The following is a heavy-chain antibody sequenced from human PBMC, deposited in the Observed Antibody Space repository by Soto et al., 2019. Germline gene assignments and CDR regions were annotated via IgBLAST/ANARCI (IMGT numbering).Heavy chain of an antibody. Sequence: ASVKGSSKASGYTFTNYYIHWVRQAPGQGLEWMGIINPSGGSTSYAQRFRGRVTMTRDTSTSTVYMDLSGLRSEDTAVYYCAREDLISMRDYYFTYWGQGSMVTVSS. CDR3: AREDLISMRDYYFTY. D-gene: IGHD3-22*01. V-gene: IGHV1-46*01. CDR2: INPSGGST. CDR1: GYTFTNYY. J-gene: IGHJ4*02.